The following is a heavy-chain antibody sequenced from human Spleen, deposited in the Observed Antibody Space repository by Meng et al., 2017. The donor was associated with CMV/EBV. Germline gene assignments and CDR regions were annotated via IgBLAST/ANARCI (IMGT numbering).Heavy chain of an antibody. CDR1: GYTFTGYY. Sequence: ASVKVSCKASGYTFTGYYMHWVRQAPGQGLEWMGWINPNSGGTNYAQKFQGRVTMTRDTSISTAYMELNRLRSDDTAVYHCARGGYSTSWYPDYFDFWGQGTLVTVSS. J-gene: IGHJ4*02. CDR2: INPNSGGT. CDR3: ARGGYSTSWYPDYFDF. V-gene: IGHV1-2*02. D-gene: IGHD6-13*01.